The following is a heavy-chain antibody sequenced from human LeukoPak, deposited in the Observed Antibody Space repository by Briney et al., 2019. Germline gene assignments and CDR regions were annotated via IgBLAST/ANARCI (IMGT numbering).Heavy chain of an antibody. Sequence: VASVKGYCKASGYTFTGYYMHWGPHDTGQRFSWIGCITPNSGDTNYAQKFQGRVTMTRDTSISTAHMELSRLRSDDTAVYYCARANPLYCSSTTCLFDYWGQGTLVTVSS. V-gene: IGHV1-2*02. CDR1: GYTFTGYY. CDR3: ARANPLYCSSTTCLFDY. D-gene: IGHD2-2*01. CDR2: ITPNSGDT. J-gene: IGHJ4*02.